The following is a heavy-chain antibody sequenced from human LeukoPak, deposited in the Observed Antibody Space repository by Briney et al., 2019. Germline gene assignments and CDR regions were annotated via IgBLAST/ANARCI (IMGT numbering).Heavy chain of an antibody. CDR2: INPSGGST. Sequence: ASVKVSCKASGYTFTSYYMHWVRQAPGQGLEWMGIINPSGGSTSYAQKFQGRVTMTRDMSTSTVYVELSSLRSEDTAVYYCARATYSVVAADSDWFDPWGQGTLVTVSS. D-gene: IGHD2-15*01. J-gene: IGHJ5*02. CDR1: GYTFTSYY. CDR3: ARATYSVVAADSDWFDP. V-gene: IGHV1-46*01.